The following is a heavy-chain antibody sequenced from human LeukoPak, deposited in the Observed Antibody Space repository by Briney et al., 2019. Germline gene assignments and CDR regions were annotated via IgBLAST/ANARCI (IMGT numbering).Heavy chain of an antibody. CDR1: GFTFSNYW. J-gene: IGHJ6*03. CDR2: INSDGSST. V-gene: IGHV3-74*01. CDR3: ARVSSGSYFGYYYYYMDV. Sequence: GGSLRLSCAASGFTFSNYWMHWVRQAPGKGLVWVSRINSDGSSTSYADSVKGRFTISRDNARNTLYLQMNSLRAEDTAVYYCARVSSGSYFGYYYYYMDVWGKGTTVTVSS. D-gene: IGHD1-26*01.